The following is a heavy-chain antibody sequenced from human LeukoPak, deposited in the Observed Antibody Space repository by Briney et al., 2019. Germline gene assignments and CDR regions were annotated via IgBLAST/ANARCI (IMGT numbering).Heavy chain of an antibody. V-gene: IGHV1-18*04. CDR3: ARFAPTGRFGP. Sequence: ASVKVSCKASGYTFTGYYMHWVRQAPGQGREWMGWISAYNGNTNYAQKLQGRVTMATDTSTSTAYMELRSLRSDDTAVYYCARFAPTGRFGPWGQGTLVTVSS. CDR1: GYTFTGYY. J-gene: IGHJ5*02. D-gene: IGHD3-16*01. CDR2: ISAYNGNT.